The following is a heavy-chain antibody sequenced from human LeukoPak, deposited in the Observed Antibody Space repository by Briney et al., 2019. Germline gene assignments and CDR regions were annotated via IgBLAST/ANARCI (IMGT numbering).Heavy chain of an antibody. D-gene: IGHD6-6*01. CDR2: ISSSSSYI. CDR1: GFTFSSYS. J-gene: IGHJ3*02. CDR3: ARADLEYSSSSVYSDAFDI. Sequence: GGSLRLSCAASGFTFSSYSMNWVRQAPGKGLEWVSSISSSSSYIYYADSVKGRFTISRDNAKNSLYLQMNSLRAEDTAVYYCARADLEYSSSSVYSDAFDIWGQGTMVTVSS. V-gene: IGHV3-21*01.